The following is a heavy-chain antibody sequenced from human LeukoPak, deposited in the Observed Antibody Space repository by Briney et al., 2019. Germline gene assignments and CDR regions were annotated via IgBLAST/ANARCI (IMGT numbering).Heavy chain of an antibody. Sequence: SETLSLTCTVPVDSLSVSNGSSVRQPPGKGLEWIGYIYYSGSTNYNPSLKSRVTISIDTSKNQFSLKVSSVTAADTALYYRAGAKAAACIDNVDDWGQGTLVTVSS. J-gene: IGHJ4*02. D-gene: IGHD6-13*01. V-gene: IGHV4-59*13. CDR1: VDSLSVSN. CDR3: AGAKAAACIDNVDD. CDR2: IYYSGST.